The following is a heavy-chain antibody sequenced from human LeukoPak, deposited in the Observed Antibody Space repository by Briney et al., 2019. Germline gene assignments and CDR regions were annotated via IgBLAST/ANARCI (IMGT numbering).Heavy chain of an antibody. J-gene: IGHJ4*02. CDR1: GFTFSSYG. Sequence: PGRSLRLSCAASGFTFSSYGMHWVRQAPGKGLEWVAVISYDGSNKYYADSVKGRFTISRDNSKNTLYLQMNSLRAEDTAVYYCAKALSAAGTGWYFDYWGQGTLVTVSS. D-gene: IGHD6-13*01. CDR3: AKALSAAGTGWYFDY. V-gene: IGHV3-30*18. CDR2: ISYDGSNK.